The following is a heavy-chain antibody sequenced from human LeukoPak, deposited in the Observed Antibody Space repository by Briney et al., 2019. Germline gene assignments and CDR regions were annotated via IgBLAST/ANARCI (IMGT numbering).Heavy chain of an antibody. CDR2: INHSGIT. D-gene: IGHD3-10*01. Sequence: SETLSLTCAVYGGSFSGYYWSWIRQPPGKGLEWIGEINHSGITNHNPSLKSRVTISVDTSKNQFSLKLSSVTAADTAVYYCARAYYSKLIDYWGQGTLVTVSS. CDR3: ARAYYSKLIDY. CDR1: GGSFSGYY. V-gene: IGHV4-34*01. J-gene: IGHJ4*02.